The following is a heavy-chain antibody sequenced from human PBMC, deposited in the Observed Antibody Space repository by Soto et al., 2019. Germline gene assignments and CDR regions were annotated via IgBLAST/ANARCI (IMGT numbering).Heavy chain of an antibody. V-gene: IGHV4-31*03. Sequence: QVQLQESGPGLVKPSQTLSLTCTVSGGSISIGGYYWNWIRQHPGKGLEWIGYIYYSGSTYYNPSLQSRVTMSVDTSKNQFSLNLNSVTAADTAVYFCSRLIFYSDSSGQRYYFDSWGQGTLVTVSS. CDR3: SRLIFYSDSSGQRYYFDS. D-gene: IGHD3-22*01. CDR2: IYYSGST. J-gene: IGHJ4*02. CDR1: GGSISIGGYY.